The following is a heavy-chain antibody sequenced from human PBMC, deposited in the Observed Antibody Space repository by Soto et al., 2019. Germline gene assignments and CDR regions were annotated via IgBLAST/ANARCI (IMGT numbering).Heavy chain of an antibody. V-gene: IGHV3-30*18. Sequence: VKLVESGGGVVQPGGSLRLSCAASGFTFNIYGMHWVRQAPDKGLEWVALISYDGSNQYYADSVKGRFTISGDNSKNTLFLQMNSLRAVDTAVYYCAKDQASGQGSFDSWGQGTLVTVSS. CDR2: ISYDGSNQ. CDR1: GFTFNIYG. J-gene: IGHJ4*02. CDR3: AKDQASGQGSFDS.